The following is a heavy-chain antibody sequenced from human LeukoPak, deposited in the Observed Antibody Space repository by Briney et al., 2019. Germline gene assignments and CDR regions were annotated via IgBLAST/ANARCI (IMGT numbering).Heavy chain of an antibody. CDR3: LREVDWKYAFDY. J-gene: IGHJ4*02. CDR2: IRPDGSRI. Sequence: GGSLRLSCAASGLSFSTFVMHWVRQAPGKGLEWVAVIRPDGSRISYVDPVKGRFTISRDNSNNMLYLQMSSLRAEDTALYYCLREVDWKYAFDYWGRGTLVTVSS. D-gene: IGHD1-7*01. V-gene: IGHV3-33*01. CDR1: GLSFSTFV.